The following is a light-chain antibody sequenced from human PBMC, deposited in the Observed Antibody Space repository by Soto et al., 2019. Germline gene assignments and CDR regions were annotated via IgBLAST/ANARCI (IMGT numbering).Light chain of an antibody. V-gene: IGKV3-20*01. J-gene: IGKJ3*01. CDR1: QSINSRY. CDR2: GAS. CDR3: QHVGSSPRFT. Sequence: EIVLTQSPGTLSLSPGERATLSCRASQSINSRYLAWYQQKPGQAPRLLIYGASSRATGIPDRFSGSGSGTDVTVTISRLEPEDFAVYYCQHVGSSPRFTFGPGIKVDIK.